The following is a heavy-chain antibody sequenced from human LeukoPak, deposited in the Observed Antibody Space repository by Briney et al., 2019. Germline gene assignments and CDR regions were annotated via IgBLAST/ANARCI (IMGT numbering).Heavy chain of an antibody. Sequence: SGPTLVKPTQTLTLTCTFSGFSLSTSGVGVGWIRQPPGKALEWLALIYWNDDNRYSPSLKSRLTITKDTSKNQVVPTMTSMDPVDTATYYCAHYGDYRFMFYFDYWGQGTLVTVSS. V-gene: IGHV2-5*01. D-gene: IGHD4-17*01. CDR3: AHYGDYRFMFYFDY. CDR2: IYWNDDN. CDR1: GFSLSTSGVG. J-gene: IGHJ4*02.